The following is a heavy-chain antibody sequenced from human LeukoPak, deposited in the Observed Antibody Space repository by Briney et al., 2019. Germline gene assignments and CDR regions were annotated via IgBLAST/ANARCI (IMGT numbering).Heavy chain of an antibody. D-gene: IGHD6-13*01. CDR1: GYTFTGYY. CDR2: INPNSGGT. J-gene: IGHJ4*02. Sequence: ASVKVSCKASGYTFTGYYMHWVRQAPGQGLEWMGWINPNSGGTNYAQKFQGWVTMTRDTSISTAYMELSRLRSDDTAVYYCARGYSSSWVSGFDCWGQGTLVTVSS. CDR3: ARGYSSSWVSGFDC. V-gene: IGHV1-2*04.